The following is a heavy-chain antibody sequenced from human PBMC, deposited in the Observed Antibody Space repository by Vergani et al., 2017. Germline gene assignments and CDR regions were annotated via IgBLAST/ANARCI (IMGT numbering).Heavy chain of an antibody. CDR1: GGSISSSSYY. CDR2: IYYSGST. CDR3: ARVRGGSYHFDY. Sequence: QLQLQESGPGLVKPSETLSLTCTVSGGSISSSSYYWGWIRQPPGKGLEWIGSIYYSGSTYYNPSLKSRVTISVDTSKNQFSLKLSSVTAADTAVHYCARVRGGSYHFDYWGQGTLVTVSS. V-gene: IGHV4-39*07. J-gene: IGHJ4*02. D-gene: IGHD1-26*01.